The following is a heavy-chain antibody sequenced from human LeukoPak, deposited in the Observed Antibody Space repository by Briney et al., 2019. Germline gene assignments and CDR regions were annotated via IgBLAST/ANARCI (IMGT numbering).Heavy chain of an antibody. CDR1: GFTFSSYA. Sequence: AGGSLRLSCAASGFTFSSYAMHWVRQAPGKGLEWVAVISYDGSDYYADSVKGRFIISRDNSRDTLYLEMNSLRTEDRAVYYCARAKSSAWHNFDFWGQGTLVTVSS. D-gene: IGHD6-19*01. CDR3: ARAKSSAWHNFDF. V-gene: IGHV3-30-3*01. J-gene: IGHJ4*02. CDR2: ISYDGSD.